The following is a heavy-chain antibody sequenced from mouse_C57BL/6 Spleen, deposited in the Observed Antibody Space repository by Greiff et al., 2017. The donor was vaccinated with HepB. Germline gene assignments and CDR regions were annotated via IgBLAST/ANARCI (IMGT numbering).Heavy chain of an antibody. CDR3: ARGLPSDGYFDV. CDR1: GYTFTSYW. D-gene: IGHD2-4*01. V-gene: IGHV1-69*01. CDR2: IDPSDSYT. Sequence: QVQLQQPGAELVMPGASVKLSCKASGYTFTSYWMHWVKQRPGQGLEWIGEIDPSDSYTNYKQKFKGKSTLTVDKSSSTAYMQLSSLTSEDSAVYYCARGLPSDGYFDVWGTGTTVTVSS. J-gene: IGHJ1*03.